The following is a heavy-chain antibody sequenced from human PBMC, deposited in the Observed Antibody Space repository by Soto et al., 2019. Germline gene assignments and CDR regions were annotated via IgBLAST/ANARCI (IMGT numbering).Heavy chain of an antibody. CDR2: INHSGST. J-gene: IGHJ4*02. CDR1: GGSFSGYY. CDR3: ARVIAAAQGVDDY. Sequence: SETLSLTCAVYGGSFSGYYWSWIRQPPGKGLEWIGEINHSGSTNYNPSLKSRVTISVDTSKNQFSLKLSSVTAADTAVYYCARVIAAAQGVDDYWGQGTLVTVSS. V-gene: IGHV4-34*01. D-gene: IGHD6-13*01.